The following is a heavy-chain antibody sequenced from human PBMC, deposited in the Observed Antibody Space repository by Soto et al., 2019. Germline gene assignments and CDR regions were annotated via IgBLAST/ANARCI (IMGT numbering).Heavy chain of an antibody. CDR1: CGSISSYY. V-gene: IGHV4-4*07. CDR2: IYTSGST. J-gene: IGHJ4*02. D-gene: IGHD3-10*01. CDR3: ARGAVVRGVITKRTAYYFDY. Sequence: SETLSLTCTVSCGSISSYYWSWIRQPAGKGLEWIGRIYTSGSTNYNPSLKSRVTMSVDTSKNQFSLKLSSVTAADTAVYYCARGAVVRGVITKRTAYYFDYWGQGTLVTVSS.